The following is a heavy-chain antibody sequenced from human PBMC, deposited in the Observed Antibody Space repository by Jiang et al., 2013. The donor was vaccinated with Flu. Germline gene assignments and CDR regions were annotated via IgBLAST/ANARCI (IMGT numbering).Heavy chain of an antibody. CDR2: INPNSGGT. J-gene: IGHJ4*02. CDR1: GYTFTGYY. CDR3: ARVHSMTTVTTRLYYFDY. V-gene: IGHV1-2*06. Sequence: VQLVESGAEVKKPGASVKVSCKASGYTFTGYYMHWVRQAPGQGLEWMGRINPNSGGTNYAQKFQGRVTMTRDTSISTAYMELSRLRSDDTAVYYCARVHSMTTVTTRLYYFDYWGQGTLVTVSS. D-gene: IGHD4-17*01.